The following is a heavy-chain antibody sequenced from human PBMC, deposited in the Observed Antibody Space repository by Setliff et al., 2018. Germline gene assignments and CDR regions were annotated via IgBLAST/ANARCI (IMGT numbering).Heavy chain of an antibody. CDR3: AKPQVELRWGFES. D-gene: IGHD1-7*01. CDR2: IHVSGGST. J-gene: IGHJ4*02. Sequence: GGSLRLSCVASTFTFTKYAVTWVRQAPGKGLEWVSSIHVSGGSTYYTDSVKGRFTIFRDGSKNTLYLQMPSLRAEDTAVYYCAKPQVELRWGFESWGQGTLVTVSS. V-gene: IGHV3-23*01. CDR1: TFTFTKYA.